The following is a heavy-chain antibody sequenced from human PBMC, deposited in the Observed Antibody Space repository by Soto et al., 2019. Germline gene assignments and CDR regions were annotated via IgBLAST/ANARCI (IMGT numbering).Heavy chain of an antibody. Sequence: PSVTVSCKASVGTFSSYAISWVRQDPEQGLEWMGGIIPIFGTANYAQKFQGRVTITADESTSTAYMELSSLRSEDTAVYYCASSVAKYYYYGMDVWGQGTTVTVSS. D-gene: IGHD5-12*01. V-gene: IGHV1-69*01. J-gene: IGHJ6*02. CDR2: IIPIFGTA. CDR1: VGTFSSYA. CDR3: ASSVAKYYYYGMDV.